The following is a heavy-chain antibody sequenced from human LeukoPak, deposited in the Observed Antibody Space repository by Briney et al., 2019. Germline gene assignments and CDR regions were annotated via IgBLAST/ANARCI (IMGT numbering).Heavy chain of an antibody. CDR1: GYSFTSYW. V-gene: IGHV5-51*01. J-gene: IGHJ4*02. D-gene: IGHD3-22*01. CDR3: ARQVWDDSSGYWSNWDY. Sequence: GESLKIPCKGSGYSFTSYWIDWVRQMPGKGLEWMGIIYPGDSDTRYSPSFQGQVTISADKSISTAYLQWSSLKASDTAMYYCARQVWDDSSGYWSNWDYWGQGTLVTVSS. CDR2: IYPGDSDT.